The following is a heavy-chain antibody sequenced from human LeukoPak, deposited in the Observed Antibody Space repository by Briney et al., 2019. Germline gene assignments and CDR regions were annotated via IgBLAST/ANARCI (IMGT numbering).Heavy chain of an antibody. Sequence: ASVKVSCKASGYTFTGYYMHWVRQAPGQGLEWMGWINPNSGGTIYAQKFQGRVTVTRDTSISTAYMELSRLRSDDTAVYYCAKEPYDSGSFRTDYYYMDVWGKGTTVTISS. CDR3: AKEPYDSGSFRTDYYYMDV. V-gene: IGHV1-2*02. D-gene: IGHD3-10*01. CDR1: GYTFTGYY. J-gene: IGHJ6*03. CDR2: INPNSGGT.